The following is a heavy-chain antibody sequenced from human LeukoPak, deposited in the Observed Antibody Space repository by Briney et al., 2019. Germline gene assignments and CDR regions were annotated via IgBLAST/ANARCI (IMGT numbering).Heavy chain of an antibody. J-gene: IGHJ6*02. CDR1: GFTFSSYG. CDR2: IWYDGSNK. D-gene: IGHD2-2*01. CDR3: ARDAGVVPAAIKIQYYGMDV. V-gene: IGHV3-30*19. Sequence: PGGSLRLSCAASGFTFSSYGMHWVRQAPGKGLEWVAVIWYDGSNKYYADSVKGRFTISRDNSKNTLYLQMNSLRAEDTAVYYCARDAGVVPAAIKIQYYGMDVWGQGTTVTVSS.